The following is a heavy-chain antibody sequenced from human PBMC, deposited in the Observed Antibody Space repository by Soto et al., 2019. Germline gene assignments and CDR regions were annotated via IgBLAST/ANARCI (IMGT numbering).Heavy chain of an antibody. J-gene: IGHJ6*02. Sequence: SAKVSCKASCYTFTSYGISWVRQAPGQGLEWMGWISAYNGNTNYAQKLQGRVTMTTDTSTSTAYMELRSLRSDDTAVYYCARARRFLEWLHSLYYYYGMDVWGQGTTVTVYS. CDR3: ARARRFLEWLHSLYYYYGMDV. CDR2: ISAYNGNT. V-gene: IGHV1-18*01. CDR1: CYTFTSYG. D-gene: IGHD3-3*01.